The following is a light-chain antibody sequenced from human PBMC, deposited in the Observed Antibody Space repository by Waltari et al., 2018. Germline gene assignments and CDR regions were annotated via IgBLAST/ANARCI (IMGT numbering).Light chain of an antibody. CDR1: QSVSRA. CDR3: QPYLRLPVT. V-gene: IGKV3-20*01. Sequence: EIVLTQSTGTLSLSLGERATVSCRASQSVSRALAWYQQKTGQAPRLLIYGASTRATVIPDRVSGRGSGTDFSLTISRLEPDDFAVYYCQPYLRLPVTFGQGTTVEI. CDR2: GAS. J-gene: IGKJ1*01.